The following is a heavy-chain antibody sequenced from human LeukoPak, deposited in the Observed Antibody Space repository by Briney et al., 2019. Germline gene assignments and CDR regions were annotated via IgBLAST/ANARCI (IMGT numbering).Heavy chain of an antibody. V-gene: IGHV3-53*01. CDR3: ARYRNYYDSSGYYPFDY. Sequence: GGSLRLSCAASGFTVSSNYMSWVRQAPGKGLQWVSVIYSGGGTCYADSVKGRFTISRDNSKNTLYLQMNSLRAEDTAVYYCARYRNYYDSSGYYPFDYWGQGTLVTVSS. D-gene: IGHD3-22*01. CDR2: IYSGGGT. CDR1: GFTVSSNY. J-gene: IGHJ4*02.